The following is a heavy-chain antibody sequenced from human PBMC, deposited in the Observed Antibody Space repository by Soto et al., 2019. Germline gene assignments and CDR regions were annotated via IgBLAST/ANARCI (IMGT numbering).Heavy chain of an antibody. J-gene: IGHJ4*02. D-gene: IGHD3-16*01. CDR1: GFTFNSSA. CDR3: GGLGYYFDQ. CDR2: LWSDGSQQ. V-gene: IGHV3-33*01. Sequence: QVRLVESGGGVVQPGTSLTLSCAASGFTFNSSAMHWVRQAPGKGLEWVALLWSDGSQQHYADSEKGRFTIARDNSKNTLYLRMNSRRAEDTAVYYFGGLGYYFDQWCQGHVVTVSS.